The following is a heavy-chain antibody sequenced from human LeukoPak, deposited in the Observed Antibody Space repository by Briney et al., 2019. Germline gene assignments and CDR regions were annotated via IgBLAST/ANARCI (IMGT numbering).Heavy chain of an antibody. CDR3: AKDHHRVYYYYYGMDV. D-gene: IGHD4/OR15-4a*01. CDR1: GFTFSTYA. CDR2: ISSSGGNT. V-gene: IGHV3-64*01. J-gene: IGHJ6*02. Sequence: PGGSLRLSCAAAGFTFSTYAIHWVRLAPGKRLEYVSAISSSGGNTYYANSVKGRFTISRDNSKNTLYLQMNSLRAEDTAVYYCAKDHHRVYYYYYGMDVWGQGTTVTVSS.